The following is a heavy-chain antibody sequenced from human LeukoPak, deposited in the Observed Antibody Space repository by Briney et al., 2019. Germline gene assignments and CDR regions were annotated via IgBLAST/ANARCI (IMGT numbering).Heavy chain of an antibody. CDR3: ARVSSHDAFDI. CDR1: GGSISSGGYY. V-gene: IGHV4-34*01. J-gene: IGHJ3*02. Sequence: PSETLSLTCAVSGGSISSGGYYWSWIRQPPGKGLEWIGEINHSGSTNYNPSLKSRVTISVDTSKNQFSLKLSSVTAADTAVYYCARVSSHDAFDIWGQGTMVTVSS. CDR2: INHSGST.